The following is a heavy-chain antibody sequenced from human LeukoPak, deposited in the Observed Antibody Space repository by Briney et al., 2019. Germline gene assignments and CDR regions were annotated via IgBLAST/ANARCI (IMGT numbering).Heavy chain of an antibody. CDR3: ARGFDY. CDR2: ISYDGSNK. CDR1: GFTFSSYA. J-gene: IGHJ4*02. Sequence: AGRSLRPSCAASGFTFSSYAMHWVRQAPGKGLEWVAVISYDGSNKYYADSVKGRFTISRDNSKNTLYLQMNSLRAEDTAVYYCARGFDYWGQGTLVTVSS. V-gene: IGHV3-30*04.